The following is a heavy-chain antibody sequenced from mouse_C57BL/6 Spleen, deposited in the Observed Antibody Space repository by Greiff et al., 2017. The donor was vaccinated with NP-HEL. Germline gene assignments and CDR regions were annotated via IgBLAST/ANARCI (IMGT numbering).Heavy chain of an antibody. V-gene: IGHV5-6*01. J-gene: IGHJ2*01. CDR2: ISSGGSYT. Sequence: VKLMESGGDLVKPGGSLKLSCAASGFTFSSYGMSWVRQTPDKRLEWVATISSGGSYTYYPDSVKGRFTISRDNAKNTLYLQMSSLKSEDTAMYYCARLITTVVATGYFDYWGQGTTLTVSS. CDR3: ARLITTVVATGYFDY. D-gene: IGHD1-1*01. CDR1: GFTFSSYG.